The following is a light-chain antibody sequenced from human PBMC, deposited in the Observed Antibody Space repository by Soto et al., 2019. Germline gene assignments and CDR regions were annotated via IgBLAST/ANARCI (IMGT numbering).Light chain of an antibody. J-gene: IGKJ5*01. Sequence: DIQMTQSPSTLSASVGDRVTITCRASQSISTWLAWYQQKPGKAPKLLIYDASGLESGVPSRFSGSGSGTDFTLTISSLEPEDFAVYFCQQRSNWPPITFGQGTRLEN. CDR3: QQRSNWPPIT. CDR1: QSISTW. CDR2: DAS. V-gene: IGKV1-5*01.